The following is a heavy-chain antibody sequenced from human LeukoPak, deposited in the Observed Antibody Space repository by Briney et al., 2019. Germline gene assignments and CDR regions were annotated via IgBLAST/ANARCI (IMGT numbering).Heavy chain of an antibody. CDR1: GYTFTSYY. V-gene: IGHV1-46*01. Sequence: ASVKVSCKASGYTFTSYYMHWVRRAPGQGLEWMGIINPSGGSTSYAQKFQGRVTMTRDTSTSTVYMELSSLRSEDTAVYYCARDPSVVVVAAESTTDAFDIWGQGTMVTVSS. J-gene: IGHJ3*02. CDR2: INPSGGST. CDR3: ARDPSVVVVAAESTTDAFDI. D-gene: IGHD2-15*01.